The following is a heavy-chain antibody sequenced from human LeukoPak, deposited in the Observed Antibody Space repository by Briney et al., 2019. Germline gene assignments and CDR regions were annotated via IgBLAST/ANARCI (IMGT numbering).Heavy chain of an antibody. CDR1: GYSISSGYY. CDR3: ARSDYGDYGWFDP. D-gene: IGHD4-17*01. CDR2: IYYSGST. J-gene: IGHJ5*02. Sequence: SETLSLTCTVSGYSISSGYYWGWIRQPPGKGLEWIGSIYYSGSTYYNPSLKSRVTISVDTSKNQFSLKLSSVTAADTAVYYCARSDYGDYGWFDPWGQGTLVAVSS. V-gene: IGHV4-38-2*02.